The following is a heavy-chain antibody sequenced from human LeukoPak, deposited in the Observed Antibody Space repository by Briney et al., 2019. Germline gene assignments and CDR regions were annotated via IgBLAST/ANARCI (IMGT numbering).Heavy chain of an antibody. J-gene: IGHJ6*03. CDR2: INHSGST. CDR3: ARGQGGSYSTFLYYMDV. Sequence: SETLSLTCAVYGGSFGGYYWSWIRQPPEKGLEWIGEINHSGSTNYNASLKSRATISADTSKNQFSLKLSSVTAADTAVYYCARGQGGSYSTFLYYMDVWGKGTTVTVSS. D-gene: IGHD3-10*01. V-gene: IGHV4-34*01. CDR1: GGSFGGYY.